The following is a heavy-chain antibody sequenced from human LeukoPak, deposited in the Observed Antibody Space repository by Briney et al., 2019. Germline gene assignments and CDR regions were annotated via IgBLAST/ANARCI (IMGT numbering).Heavy chain of an antibody. CDR2: IYYSGST. CDR3: ASHGYDSSGYSNYYYYMDV. CDR1: GGSISSYY. V-gene: IGHV4-59*08. D-gene: IGHD3-22*01. Sequence: KTSETLSLTCTVSGGSISSYYRSWIRQPPGKGLEWIGYIYYSGSTNYNPSLKSRVTISVDTSKNQFSLKLSSVTAADTAVYYCASHGYDSSGYSNYYYYMDVWGKGTTVTVSS. J-gene: IGHJ6*03.